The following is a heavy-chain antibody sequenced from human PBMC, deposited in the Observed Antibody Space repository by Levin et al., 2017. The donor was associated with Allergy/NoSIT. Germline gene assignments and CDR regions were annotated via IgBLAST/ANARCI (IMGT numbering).Heavy chain of an antibody. CDR3: TTHNRPGAFDI. V-gene: IGHV3-15*01. CDR2: IKSRTDGGTT. Sequence: PGESLKISCAASGFTFSNAWMSWVRQAPGKGLEWVGRIKSRTDGGTTDYAAPVKGRFTISRDDSKNTLYLQMNSLKTEDTAVYYCTTHNRPGAFDIWGQGTMVTVSS. J-gene: IGHJ3*02. CDR1: GFTFSNAW. D-gene: IGHD1-14*01.